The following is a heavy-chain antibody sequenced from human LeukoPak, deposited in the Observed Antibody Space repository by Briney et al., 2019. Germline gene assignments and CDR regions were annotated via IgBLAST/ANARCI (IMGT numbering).Heavy chain of an antibody. CDR1: GFTFSSYA. CDR2: ISGSGGST. J-gene: IGHJ4*02. D-gene: IGHD3-9*01. CDR3: AKDPYYDILTGYYLSFDY. Sequence: PGGSLRLSCAASGFTFSSYAMSWVRQAPGKGLEWVSAISGSGGSTYYADSVKGRFTIFRDNSKNTLYLQMNSLRAEDTAVYYCAKDPYYDILTGYYLSFDYWGQGTLVTVSS. V-gene: IGHV3-23*01.